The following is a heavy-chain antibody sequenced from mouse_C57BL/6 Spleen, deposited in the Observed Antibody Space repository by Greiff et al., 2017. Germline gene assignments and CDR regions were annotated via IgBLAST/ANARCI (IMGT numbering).Heavy chain of an antibody. CDR1: GFTFSSYT. Sequence: DVMLVESGGGLVKPGGSLKLSCAASGFTFSSYTMSWVRQTPEKRLEWVATISGGGGNTYYPDSVKGRFTISRDNAKNTLYLQMSSLRSEDTALYYCARRWLQYYFDYWGQGTTLTVSS. J-gene: IGHJ2*01. CDR3: ARRWLQYYFDY. CDR2: ISGGGGNT. V-gene: IGHV5-9*01. D-gene: IGHD2-3*01.